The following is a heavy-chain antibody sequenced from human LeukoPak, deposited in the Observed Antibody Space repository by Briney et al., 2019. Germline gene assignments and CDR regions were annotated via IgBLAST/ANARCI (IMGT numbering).Heavy chain of an antibody. V-gene: IGHV3-23*01. D-gene: IGHD5-18*01. Sequence: GGSLRLSCAASGFTFSSYAMSWVRQAPGMGLEWVSAISGSAGTTYYADSVKGRFTISRDNSKNTLYLQMNSLRAEDTAVYYCASGVDTAMVFDYWGQGTLVTVSS. CDR2: ISGSAGTT. CDR3: ASGVDTAMVFDY. CDR1: GFTFSSYA. J-gene: IGHJ4*02.